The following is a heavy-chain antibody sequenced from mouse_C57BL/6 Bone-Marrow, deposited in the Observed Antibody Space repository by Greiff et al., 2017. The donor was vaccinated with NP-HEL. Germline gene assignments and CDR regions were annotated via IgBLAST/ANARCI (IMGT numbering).Heavy chain of an antibody. D-gene: IGHD1-1*01. CDR1: GFNIKDYY. CDR3: ASKDYYGSSPYAMDY. Sequence: EVQVVESGAELVKPGASVKLSCTASGFNIKDYYMHWVKQRTEQGLEWIGRIDPEDGETKYAPKFQGKATITADTSSNTAYLQLSSLTSEDTAVYYCASKDYYGSSPYAMDYWGQGTSVTVSS. J-gene: IGHJ4*01. V-gene: IGHV14-2*01. CDR2: IDPEDGET.